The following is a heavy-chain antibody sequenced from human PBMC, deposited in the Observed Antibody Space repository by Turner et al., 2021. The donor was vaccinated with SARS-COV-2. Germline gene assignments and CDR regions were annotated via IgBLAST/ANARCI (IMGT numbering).Heavy chain of an antibody. CDR2: IIPIFGTA. J-gene: IGHJ4*02. CDR3: ARGEVGYCSGGRCYSGSY. V-gene: IGHV1-69*12. Sequence: QVQLVQSGAEVKKRRSSVKVSCQASGGTFSSYAISWVRQAPGQGLEWMGGIIPIFGTANYAQKFQGRVTITADESTSTAYMELSSLRSEDTAVYYCARGEVGYCSGGRCYSGSYWGQGTLVTVSS. CDR1: GGTFSSYA. D-gene: IGHD2-15*01.